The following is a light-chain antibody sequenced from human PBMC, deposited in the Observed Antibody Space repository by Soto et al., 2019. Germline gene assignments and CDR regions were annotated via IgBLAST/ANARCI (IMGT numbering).Light chain of an antibody. CDR1: QSVSSD. V-gene: IGKV3-15*01. J-gene: IGKJ1*01. CDR3: QQYNRGWT. CDR2: GAS. Sequence: EIVMTQSPATLSVSPGKTATLSCRASQSVSSDLAWYQQRPGQAPSLLIYGASTRATGIPARFSGSGSGTEFTLTISSLQSEDFAVHYCQQYNRGWTFGQGTKVEIK.